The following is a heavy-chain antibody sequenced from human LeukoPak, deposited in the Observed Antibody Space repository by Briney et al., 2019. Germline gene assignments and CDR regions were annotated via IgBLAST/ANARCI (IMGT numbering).Heavy chain of an antibody. CDR1: GGSISSYY. CDR3: ARVVVPAVITPEWFDP. V-gene: IGHV4-59*01. CDR2: IYYSGST. J-gene: IGHJ5*02. D-gene: IGHD2-2*02. Sequence: SETLSLTCTVSGGSISSYYWSWIRQPPGKGLEWIGYIYYSGSTNYNPSLKSRVTISVDTSKNQFSLKLSSVTAADTAVYYCARVVVPAVITPEWFDPWGQGTLVTVSS.